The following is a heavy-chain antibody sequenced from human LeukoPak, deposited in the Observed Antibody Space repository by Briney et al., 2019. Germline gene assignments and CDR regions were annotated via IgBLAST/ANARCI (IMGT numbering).Heavy chain of an antibody. J-gene: IGHJ6*03. CDR1: GFTFSTYT. V-gene: IGHV3-21*01. CDR3: AKAYGDYSPYYYYMDV. CDR2: ISSGSSYI. Sequence: GGSLRLSCAASGFTFSTYTMNWVRQAPGKGLEWVSSISSGSSYIYYADSVKGRFTISRDNSKNTLYLQMNSLSAEDTAIYYCAKAYGDYSPYYYYMDVWGKGTTVTVS. D-gene: IGHD4-17*01.